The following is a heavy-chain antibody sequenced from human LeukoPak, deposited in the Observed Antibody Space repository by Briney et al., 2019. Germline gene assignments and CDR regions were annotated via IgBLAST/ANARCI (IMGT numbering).Heavy chain of an antibody. V-gene: IGHV1-2*02. Sequence: ASVTVSCKASGSTFTGYYMHWVRQAPGQGLEWKGWINPNSGGTNYAQKFQGRVTMTRDTSISTAYMELSRLRSDDTAVYYCARTVELWFGELLPDYYYGMDVWGQGTTVTVSS. D-gene: IGHD3-10*01. J-gene: IGHJ6*02. CDR1: GSTFTGYY. CDR3: ARTVELWFGELLPDYYYGMDV. CDR2: INPNSGGT.